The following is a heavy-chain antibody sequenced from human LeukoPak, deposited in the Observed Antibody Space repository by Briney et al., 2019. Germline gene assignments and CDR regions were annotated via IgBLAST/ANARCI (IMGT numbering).Heavy chain of an antibody. CDR3: ARDDRHYYGSGSYYRD. J-gene: IGHJ4*02. CDR1: GFTFDDYA. V-gene: IGHV3-9*01. D-gene: IGHD3-10*01. Sequence: PGGSLRLSCAASGFTFDDYAMHWVRQAPGKGLEWVSGISWNSGSIGYADSVKGRFTISRDNAKNSLYLQMNSLRDEDTAVYYCARDDRHYYGSGSYYRDWGQGTLVTVSS. CDR2: ISWNSGSI.